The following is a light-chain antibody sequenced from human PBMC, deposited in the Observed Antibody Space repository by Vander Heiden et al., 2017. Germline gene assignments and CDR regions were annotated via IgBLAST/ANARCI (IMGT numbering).Light chain of an antibody. CDR3: QQYDSSPGT. CDR2: GAS. J-gene: IGKJ1*01. Sequence: EIVLTQSPGSLSLSPGEKATLSCRASQSVSSSYLAWYQQKPGQAPRLLIYGASSRATGIPDRFSGSGSGTDFTLTISRLQPEDYAAYYCQQYDSSPGTFGQGTKLEIK. V-gene: IGKV3-20*01. CDR1: QSVSSSY.